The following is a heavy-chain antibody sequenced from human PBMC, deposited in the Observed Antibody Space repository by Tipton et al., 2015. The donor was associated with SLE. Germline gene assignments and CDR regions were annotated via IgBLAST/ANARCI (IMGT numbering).Heavy chain of an antibody. CDR2: IYSGGST. Sequence: QLVQSGGGLVQPGGSLRLSCAASGFTVSSNYMSWVRQAPGKGLEWVSVIYSGGSTYYADSVKGRFTISRHNSKNTLYLQMNSLRAEDTAVYYCASSIAAAGYYYGMDVWGQGTTVTVSS. CDR1: GFTVSSNY. CDR3: ASSIAAAGYYYGMDV. D-gene: IGHD6-13*01. J-gene: IGHJ6*02. V-gene: IGHV3-53*04.